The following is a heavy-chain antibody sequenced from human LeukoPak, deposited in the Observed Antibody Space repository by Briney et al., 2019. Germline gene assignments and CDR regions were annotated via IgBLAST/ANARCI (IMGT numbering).Heavy chain of an antibody. V-gene: IGHV2-5*02. J-gene: IGHJ3*02. CDR1: GSSLSTSGVG. Sequence: KSSGPTLVNPTQTLTLTCTFSGSSLSTSGVGVGWIRQPPGKALEWLAFIYWDDDKRYSPSLESRLTITKDTFKNQVVLTMTNMDPVDTATYYCAHSEDYYGSVDAFDIWGQGTMVTVSS. CDR2: IYWDDDK. D-gene: IGHD3-10*01. CDR3: AHSEDYYGSVDAFDI.